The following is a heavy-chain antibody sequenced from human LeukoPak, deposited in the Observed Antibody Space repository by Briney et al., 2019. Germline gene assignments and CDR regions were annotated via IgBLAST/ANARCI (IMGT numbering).Heavy chain of an antibody. CDR2: TPFDGTNE. CDR1: GFTFTSNG. J-gene: IGHJ4*02. D-gene: IGHD1-26*01. Sequence: GGSLRLSCAVSGFTFTSNGFHWVRQAPGKGLEWVTFTPFDGTNEYYSNSVKGRFTISRDNSKNTLFLQMSGLGADDTAVYYCAKDWAYSGNYYYFDHWGQGTLVTVSS. CDR3: AKDWAYSGNYYYFDH. V-gene: IGHV3-30*02.